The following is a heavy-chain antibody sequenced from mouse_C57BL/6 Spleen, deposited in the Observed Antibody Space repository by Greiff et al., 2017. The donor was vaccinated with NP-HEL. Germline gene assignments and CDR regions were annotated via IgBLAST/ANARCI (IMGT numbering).Heavy chain of an antibody. CDR1: GFTFSDYG. Sequence: EVHLVESGGGLVKPGGSLKLSCAASGFTFSDYGMHWVRQAPEKGLEWVAYISSGNTTIYYADTVKGRFTISRDNAKNTLFLQMTSLRSEDTAMYYCARYYYGTSYYFDYWGQGTTLTVSS. CDR2: ISSGNTTI. CDR3: ARYYYGTSYYFDY. D-gene: IGHD1-1*01. V-gene: IGHV5-17*01. J-gene: IGHJ2*01.